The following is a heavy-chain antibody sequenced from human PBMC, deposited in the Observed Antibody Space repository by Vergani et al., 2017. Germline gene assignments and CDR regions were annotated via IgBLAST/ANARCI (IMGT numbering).Heavy chain of an antibody. J-gene: IGHJ4*02. V-gene: IGHV1-3*01. Sequence: QVQLVQSGAEVKKPGASVKVSCKASGYTFTSYAMHWVRQAPGQRLEWRGWINAGNGNTKYSQKFQGRVTITRDTSASTAYMGLSSLRSEDTAVYYCARDSKLKNAVTQIFDYGGQGTLVTVSS. CDR2: INAGNGNT. D-gene: IGHD2-21*02. CDR3: ARDSKLKNAVTQIFDY. CDR1: GYTFTSYA.